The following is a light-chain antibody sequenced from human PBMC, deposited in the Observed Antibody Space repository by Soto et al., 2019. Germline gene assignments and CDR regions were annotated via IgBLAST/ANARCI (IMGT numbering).Light chain of an antibody. Sequence: EIVFTQSLCTLSLSPEEIVTLSCRTSQSIRSSYLAWYQQKPGQAPRLLIYGASSRATGIPDRFSGSGSGTDFTLTISRLEPEDFAVYYCQQYGSSSLTFGGGTKVDI. CDR3: QQYGSSSLT. V-gene: IGKV3-20*01. CDR2: GAS. J-gene: IGKJ4*01. CDR1: QSIRSSY.